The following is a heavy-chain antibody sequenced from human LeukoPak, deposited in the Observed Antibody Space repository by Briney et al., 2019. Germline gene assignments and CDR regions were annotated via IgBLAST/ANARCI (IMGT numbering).Heavy chain of an antibody. J-gene: IGHJ4*02. V-gene: IGHV3-33*01. CDR1: GFTFSNYG. D-gene: IGHD2-21*02. CDR2: IWYDGSKT. Sequence: GSSLRLSCATSGFTFSNYGFHWVRQAPGKGLEWVALIWYDGSKTNYADSVKGRFTISRDNAKNSLYLQMNSLRDEDTAVYYCAREPCGGDCYSLDYWGQGTLVTVSS. CDR3: AREPCGGDCYSLDY.